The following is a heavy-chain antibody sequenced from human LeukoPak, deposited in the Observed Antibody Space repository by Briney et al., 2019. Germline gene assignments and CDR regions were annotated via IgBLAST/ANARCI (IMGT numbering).Heavy chain of an antibody. CDR2: IRYDGSNK. J-gene: IGHJ4*02. CDR3: ARDITGNGD. D-gene: IGHD1-14*01. V-gene: IGHV3-30*02. Sequence: GGSLRLSCVASGFIFSGYGMHWVRQAPGKGLEWVAFIRYDGSNKYYADSVMGRFTISRDNSKNTLYLQMDSLRVEDTAVYYCARDITGNGDWGQGTLVTVSS. CDR1: GFIFSGYG.